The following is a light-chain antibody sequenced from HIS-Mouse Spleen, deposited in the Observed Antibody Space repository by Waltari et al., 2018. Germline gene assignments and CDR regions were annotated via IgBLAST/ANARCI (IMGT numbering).Light chain of an antibody. CDR2: DDS. CDR3: YSTDSSGNHRV. Sequence: SYVLTQPPSVSVAPGQTARITCGGNNMGSTSAPWYQQKPGQAPVLVVYDDSDRPSGIPERFSGSSSGTMATLTISGAQVEDEADYYCYSTDSSGNHRVFGGGTKLTVL. J-gene: IGLJ2*01. CDR1: NMGSTS. V-gene: IGLV3-10*01.